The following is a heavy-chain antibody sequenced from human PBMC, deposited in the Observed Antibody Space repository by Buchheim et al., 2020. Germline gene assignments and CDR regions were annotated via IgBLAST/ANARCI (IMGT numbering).Heavy chain of an antibody. J-gene: IGHJ5*02. CDR1: GYTFTGYY. CDR3: AREYCSGGSCYETNWFDP. Sequence: QVQLVQSGAEVKKPGASVKVSCKASGYTFTGYYMHWVRQAPGQGLEWMGRINPNSGGTNYAQKFQGRVTMTRDTSISTASMELSRLRSDDTAVYYCAREYCSGGSCYETNWFDPWGQGTL. V-gene: IGHV1-2*06. CDR2: INPNSGGT. D-gene: IGHD2-15*01.